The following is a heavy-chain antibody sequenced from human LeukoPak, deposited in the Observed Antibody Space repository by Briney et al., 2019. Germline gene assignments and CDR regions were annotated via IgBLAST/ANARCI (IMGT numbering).Heavy chain of an antibody. CDR2: FYHSGTT. CDR3: ARMGAGLNWFDP. J-gene: IGHJ5*02. CDR1: GYSISSGYY. V-gene: IGHV4-38-2*01. D-gene: IGHD1-26*01. Sequence: SETLSLTCGVSGYSISSGYYWACIRQPPGKGLEWVATFYHSGTTYYNPSLTSRVMILIDTSKNQFSPKLNSVTAADTAVYYCARMGAGLNWFDPWGQGTLVTVSS.